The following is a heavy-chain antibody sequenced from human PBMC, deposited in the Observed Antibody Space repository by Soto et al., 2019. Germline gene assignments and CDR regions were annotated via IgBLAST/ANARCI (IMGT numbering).Heavy chain of an antibody. J-gene: IGHJ4*02. V-gene: IGHV3-21*06. CDR2: IGSGGSP. CDR3: AREVQPVVRREYDY. CDR1: GFTFSTCT. Sequence: EVQLVESGGGLVKPGGSLRLSCAVSGFTFSTCTMNWVRQAPGKGLEWVSSIGSGGSPYYADSVKGRFTISRDNAKNSLYLQMNSLRAEDTAVYYCAREVQPVVRREYDYWGQGTLVIVSS. D-gene: IGHD2-15*01.